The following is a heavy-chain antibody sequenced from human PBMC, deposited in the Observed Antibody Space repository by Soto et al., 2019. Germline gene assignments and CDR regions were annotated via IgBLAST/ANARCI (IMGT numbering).Heavy chain of an antibody. CDR2: ISADNGNT. CDR1: GYTFTSYG. V-gene: IGHV1-18*01. Sequence: ASVKVSCKASGYTFTSYGISWVRQAPGQGLEWMGWISADNGNTNYAQKLQGRVTMTTDPSTSTAYMELRSLRSDDTAVYYCARDGMVRGVMALWGQGTLVTVSS. CDR3: ARDGMVRGVMAL. D-gene: IGHD3-10*01. J-gene: IGHJ4*02.